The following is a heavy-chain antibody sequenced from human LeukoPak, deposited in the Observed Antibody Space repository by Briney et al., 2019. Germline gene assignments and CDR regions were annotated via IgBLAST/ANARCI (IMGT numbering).Heavy chain of an antibody. CDR3: ARANSYYYDSDPTNYMDV. CDR2: IQQDGSEK. D-gene: IGHD3-22*01. J-gene: IGHJ6*03. V-gene: IGHV3-7*04. CDR1: GFTFSTSW. Sequence: PGGSLRLSCAASGFTFSTSWMSWVRQAPGKGLEWVANIQQDGSEKYYVDSVKGRFTISRDNAKNSLCLQMNSLRAEDTAVYYCARANSYYYDSDPTNYMDVWGKGTTVTVSS.